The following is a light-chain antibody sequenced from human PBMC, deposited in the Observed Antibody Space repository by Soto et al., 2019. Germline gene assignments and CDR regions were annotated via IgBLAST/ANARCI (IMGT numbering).Light chain of an antibody. J-gene: IGLJ1*01. V-gene: IGLV2-14*01. CDR2: EVS. CDR1: SSDVGGYNY. Sequence: QSVLTQPASVSGSPGQSITISCTGTSSDVGGYNYVSWYQQHPGKAPKLMIYEVSNRPAGVSNRFSGSKSGNTASLTISGLQAEDEADYYCISYTSSSTLPYGFGTGTKVTVL. CDR3: ISYTSSSTLPYG.